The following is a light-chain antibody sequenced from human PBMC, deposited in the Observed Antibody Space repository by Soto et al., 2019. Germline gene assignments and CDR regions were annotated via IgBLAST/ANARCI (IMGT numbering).Light chain of an antibody. CDR1: QGISSW. J-gene: IGKJ4*01. CDR2: AAS. V-gene: IGKV1-12*01. Sequence: DIQMTQSPSSVSASVGDRVTITCRASQGISSWIAWYQQKPGKAPKLLIYAASSLQSGVPSRFSGIGSGTVFTLTLSSLLPEDFATYYCQQANSFPALSFVGGTQVEIK. CDR3: QQANSFPALS.